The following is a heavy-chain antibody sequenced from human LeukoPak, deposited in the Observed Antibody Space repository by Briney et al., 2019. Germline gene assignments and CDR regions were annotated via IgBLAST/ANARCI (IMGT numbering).Heavy chain of an antibody. CDR1: GFTFSDYY. CDR2: ISSSGSTI. J-gene: IGHJ4*02. CDR3: ARDAFTIFGVVITTQRFDY. V-gene: IGHV3-11*01. D-gene: IGHD3-3*01. Sequence: PGGSLRLSCAASGFTFSDYYVSWTRQAPGKGLEWVSYISSSGSTIYYADSVKGRFTISRDNAKNSLYLQMNSLRAEDTAVYYCARDAFTIFGVVITTQRFDYWGQGTLVTVSS.